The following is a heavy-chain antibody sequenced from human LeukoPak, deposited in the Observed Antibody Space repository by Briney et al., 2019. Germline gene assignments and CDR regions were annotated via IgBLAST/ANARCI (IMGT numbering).Heavy chain of an antibody. CDR2: IYSGGTT. CDR3: AGRYDSSGYPLH. D-gene: IGHD3-22*01. Sequence: PGRSLRLSCAASGFTFSSYAMHWVRQAPGKGLEWVSVIYSGGTTYYADSIKGRFTISRDNSKNTLYLQMNSLRAEDTAVYYCAGRYDSSGYPLHWGQGTLVTVSS. V-gene: IGHV3-53*01. J-gene: IGHJ4*02. CDR1: GFTFSSYA.